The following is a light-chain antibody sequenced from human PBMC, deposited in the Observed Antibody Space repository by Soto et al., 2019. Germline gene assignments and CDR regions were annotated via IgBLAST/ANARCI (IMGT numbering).Light chain of an antibody. CDR3: QQSYSTPLIT. CDR1: QSISSY. V-gene: IGKV1-39*01. Sequence: DIRMTQSPSSLSASVGDRVTITCRASQSISSYLNWYQQKPGKAPKLLIYAASSLQSGVPSRFSGSGSGTDFTLTISSLQPEDFATYYCQQSYSTPLITFGQ. CDR2: AAS. J-gene: IGKJ5*01.